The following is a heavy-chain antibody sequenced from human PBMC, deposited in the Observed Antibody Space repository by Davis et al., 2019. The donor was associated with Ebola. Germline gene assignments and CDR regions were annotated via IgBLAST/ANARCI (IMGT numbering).Heavy chain of an antibody. D-gene: IGHD3-9*01. CDR1: GFTVSSNY. V-gene: IGHV3-53*01. CDR2: FYTGGNT. Sequence: PGGSLRLSCAASGFTVSSNYMSWVRQAPGKGLEWVSVFYTGGNTYYADSVKGRFTISRDNSRNTLSLQMNSLRAEDTAVYYCAKDRRYFGGGLDVWGQGTTVTVSS. CDR3: AKDRRYFGGGLDV. J-gene: IGHJ6*02.